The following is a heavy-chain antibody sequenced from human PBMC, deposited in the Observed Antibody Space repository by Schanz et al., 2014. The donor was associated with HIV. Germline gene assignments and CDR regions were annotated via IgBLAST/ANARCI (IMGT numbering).Heavy chain of an antibody. CDR3: ARSPPRSSWYGN. D-gene: IGHD6-13*01. CDR1: GGSFSRSA. J-gene: IGHJ4*02. CDR2: IIPMYGTA. V-gene: IGHV1-69*01. Sequence: VQLVQSGAEVKKPGSSVKVSCKASGGSFSRSAVSWVRQAPGQGLEWMGGIIPMYGTANYARKFQGRVTMTADESTSTAYMEVSRLSPDDTAVYYCARSPPRSSWYGNWGQGTLVTVSS.